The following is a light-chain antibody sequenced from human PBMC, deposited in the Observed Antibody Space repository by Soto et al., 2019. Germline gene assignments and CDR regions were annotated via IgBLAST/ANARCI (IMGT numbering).Light chain of an antibody. Sequence: QSVLTQPASVSGSPGQSITISCTGTSSDVGGYNLVSWYQQHPGKAPKLMIYEGSQRPSGVSNRFSGSKSGNTASLTISGLQAEDEADYYCYSYAGRNLYVFGTGTRSPS. V-gene: IGLV2-23*01. CDR1: SSDVGGYNL. CDR3: YSYAGRNLYV. CDR2: EGS. J-gene: IGLJ1*01.